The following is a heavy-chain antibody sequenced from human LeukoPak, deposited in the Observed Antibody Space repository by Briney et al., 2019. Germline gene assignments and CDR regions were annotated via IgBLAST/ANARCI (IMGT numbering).Heavy chain of an antibody. CDR1: GFTFSSYA. Sequence: GGSLRLPCAASGFTFSSYAMSWVRQAPGKELEWVSAISGSGGSTYYADSVKGRFTISRDNSKNTLYLQMNSLRAEDTAVYYCAKLYCSSTSCYGYFDYWGQGTLVTASS. V-gene: IGHV3-23*01. CDR2: ISGSGGST. D-gene: IGHD2-2*01. J-gene: IGHJ4*02. CDR3: AKLYCSSTSCYGYFDY.